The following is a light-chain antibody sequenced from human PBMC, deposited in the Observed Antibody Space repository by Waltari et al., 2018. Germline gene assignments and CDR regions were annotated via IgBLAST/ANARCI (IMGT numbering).Light chain of an antibody. CDR2: DAS. CDR3: QQSYSTPRT. Sequence: DIQMTQSPSSLSASVGDRVTITCRASQSISSYLNWYQQKPGKPPKFLIYDASRFQSGVPSRFSCSGSGTDFTLTISSLQPEDFATYYCQQSYSTPRTFGQGTKVEIK. CDR1: QSISSY. J-gene: IGKJ1*01. V-gene: IGKV1-39*01.